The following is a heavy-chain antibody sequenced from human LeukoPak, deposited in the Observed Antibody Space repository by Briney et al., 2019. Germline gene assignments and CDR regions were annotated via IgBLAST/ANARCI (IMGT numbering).Heavy chain of an antibody. D-gene: IGHD3-22*01. CDR1: GYTFTGYY. Sequence: ASVKVSCKAPGYTFTGYYIHWVRQAPGQGPEWMGWINPYSGDTNSAQKFQGRVTMTRDTSISTAYMELSRLRSDDTAVYYCARVTYDSSGYYLDYWGQGTLVTVSS. CDR3: ARVTYDSSGYYLDY. J-gene: IGHJ4*02. CDR2: INPYSGDT. V-gene: IGHV1-2*02.